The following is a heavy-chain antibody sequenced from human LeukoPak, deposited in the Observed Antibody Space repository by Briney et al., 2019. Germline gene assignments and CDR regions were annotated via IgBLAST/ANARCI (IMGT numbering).Heavy chain of an antibody. D-gene: IGHD5-12*01. Sequence: GASVKVSCKASGYTFTSYGISWVRQAPGQGPEWMGWISADNGNTNYAQKLQGRVTITTDTSTSTAYMELRSLRSDDTAVYYCARERGYRGYGVDGSWFDPWGQGTLVTVSS. J-gene: IGHJ5*02. V-gene: IGHV1-18*01. CDR3: ARERGYRGYGVDGSWFDP. CDR2: ISADNGNT. CDR1: GYTFTSYG.